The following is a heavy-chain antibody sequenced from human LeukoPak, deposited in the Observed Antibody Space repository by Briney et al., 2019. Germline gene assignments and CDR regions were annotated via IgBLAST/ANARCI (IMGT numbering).Heavy chain of an antibody. V-gene: IGHV4-30-4*08. CDR1: GGSISSGDYY. J-gene: IGHJ5*02. CDR2: IYYSGST. D-gene: IGHD3-22*01. CDR3: VRFYYYDSSGYYRKYNWFDP. Sequence: PSQTLSLTCTVSGGSISSGDYYWSWIRQPPGKGLEWIGYIYYSGSTYYNPSLKSRVTISVDTSKNQFSLKLSSVTAADTAVYYCVRFYYYDSSGYYRKYNWFDPWGQGTLVTVSS.